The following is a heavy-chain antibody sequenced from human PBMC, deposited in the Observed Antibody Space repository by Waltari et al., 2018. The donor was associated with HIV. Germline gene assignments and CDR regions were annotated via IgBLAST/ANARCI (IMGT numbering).Heavy chain of an antibody. V-gene: IGHV3-21*01. D-gene: IGHD6-13*01. CDR3: ARVWYSSSRGEPDY. CDR1: GFTFRSYS. Sequence: EVQLVESGGGLVKPGGSLRLSCVVSGFTFRSYSMNWVRQAPGKGLEWVSSISSSGSYIYYADSLEGRFTISRDNAKNSLYLQMNSLRAEDTAVYYCARVWYSSSRGEPDYWGQGALVTVSS. CDR2: ISSSGSYI. J-gene: IGHJ4*02.